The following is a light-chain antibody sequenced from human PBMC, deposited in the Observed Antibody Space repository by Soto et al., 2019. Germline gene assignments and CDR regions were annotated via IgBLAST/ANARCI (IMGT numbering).Light chain of an antibody. CDR2: GTS. V-gene: IGKV3-20*01. CDR1: QNVGSRY. J-gene: IGKJ1*01. Sequence: IVLTQPPGTLSLSPRERANLSCRASQNVGSRYLAWYQQIPGQAPRLLIYGTSNRATGIPDRFSGSGSGTDFSLTISSLEPGDLAVYYCQQYGSSPWTFGQGTKVDIK. CDR3: QQYGSSPWT.